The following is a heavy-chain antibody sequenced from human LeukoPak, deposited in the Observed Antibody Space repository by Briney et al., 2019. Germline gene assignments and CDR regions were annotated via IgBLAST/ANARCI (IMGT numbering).Heavy chain of an antibody. CDR1: GFTFSTYW. CDR2: ISSDGTNA. V-gene: IGHV3-74*01. CDR3: ARDADRMVYAVEESWFDP. D-gene: IGHD2-8*01. J-gene: IGHJ5*02. Sequence: PGGSLRLSCAASGFTFSTYWMHWVRQVPGKGLVWVSRISSDGTNANYADSVKGRFTISRDNAKNTLYLQMNSLRAEDTAVYYCARDADRMVYAVEESWFDPWGQGTLVTVSS.